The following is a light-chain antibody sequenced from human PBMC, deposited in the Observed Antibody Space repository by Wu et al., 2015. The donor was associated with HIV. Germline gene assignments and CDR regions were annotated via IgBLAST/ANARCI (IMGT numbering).Light chain of an antibody. CDR3: QQYDNWPLT. CDR2: GAS. Sequence: EQVITQSPDTLSVSPGERVTLSCRASQSVDSDLAWYQHKPGQAPRLLIYGASTRATNVPARFSGSGSGTEFTLTISSLQSEDSAVYYCQQYDNWPLTFGQGTRVEIK. J-gene: IGKJ1*01. CDR1: QSVDSD. V-gene: IGKV3-15*01.